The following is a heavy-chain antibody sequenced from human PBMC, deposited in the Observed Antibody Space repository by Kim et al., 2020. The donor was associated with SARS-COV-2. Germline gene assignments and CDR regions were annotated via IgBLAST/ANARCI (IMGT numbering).Heavy chain of an antibody. D-gene: IGHD5-12*01. V-gene: IGHV3-23*01. CDR2: GLT. J-gene: IGHJ4*02. CDR3: AKGHVAC. Sequence: GLTDYTDSVQSRFTISRENSTNTLYLQMSDLRPEDTAMYYCAKGHVACWGQGTQVTVSS.